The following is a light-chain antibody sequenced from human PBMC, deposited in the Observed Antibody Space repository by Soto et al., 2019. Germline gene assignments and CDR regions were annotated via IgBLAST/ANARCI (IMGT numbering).Light chain of an antibody. CDR1: QSVSSN. CDR2: VAS. Sequence: EIVMTQSPATLSVSAGERATLSCRASQSVSSNLAWYQQKPGQTPKLLIYVASTRATGIPARFSGSGSGTEFTLTISSLQSEDFAVYYCQQYYVWPLTFGAGTKVEFK. CDR3: QQYYVWPLT. V-gene: IGKV3-15*01. J-gene: IGKJ4*01.